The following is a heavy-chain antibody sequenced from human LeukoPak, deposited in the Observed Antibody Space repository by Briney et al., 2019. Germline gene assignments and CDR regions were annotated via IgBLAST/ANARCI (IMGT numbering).Heavy chain of an antibody. Sequence: GGSLRLSCAASGFTFSSSSMNWVRQAPGKGLEWVAHINPDGRDTYYVDSVKGRFTISRDNAQNSMYLQMNSLRVEDTAVYYCTSWGDTTAEYFQRWGQGTLVTVSS. V-gene: IGHV3-7*01. D-gene: IGHD2-21*02. CDR1: GFTFSSSS. J-gene: IGHJ1*01. CDR2: INPDGRDT. CDR3: TSWGDTTAEYFQR.